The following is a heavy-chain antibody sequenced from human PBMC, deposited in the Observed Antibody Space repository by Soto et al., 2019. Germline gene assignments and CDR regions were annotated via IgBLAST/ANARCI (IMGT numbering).Heavy chain of an antibody. D-gene: IGHD3-3*01. CDR1: GYTFTSYG. J-gene: IGHJ5*02. Sequence: QVQLVQSGAEVKKPGASVKVSCKASGYTFTSYGISWVRQAPGQGLEWMGWISAYNGNTNYAQKLQGRVTMTPDTSTSTAYMELRGLRSDDTAVYYCARQAYDFWSGYYVEGGGGPWFDPWGQGTLVTVSS. CDR3: ARQAYDFWSGYYVEGGGGPWFDP. V-gene: IGHV1-18*01. CDR2: ISAYNGNT.